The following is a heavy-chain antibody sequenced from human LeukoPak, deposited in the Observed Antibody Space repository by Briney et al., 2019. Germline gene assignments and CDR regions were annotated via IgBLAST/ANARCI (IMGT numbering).Heavy chain of an antibody. V-gene: IGHV3-48*04. J-gene: IGHJ4*02. CDR2: ISSSGGTI. D-gene: IGHD5-18*01. CDR3: ARENKMGYSYAADC. CDR1: GFSFSRYN. Sequence: GGSLRLSCAASGFSFSRYNINWVRQAPGKGLEWISYISSSGGTIYYADSVKGRFTISKDNAKNSLYLQMNSLRVEDTAVYYCARENKMGYSYAADCWGQGTLVTVSS.